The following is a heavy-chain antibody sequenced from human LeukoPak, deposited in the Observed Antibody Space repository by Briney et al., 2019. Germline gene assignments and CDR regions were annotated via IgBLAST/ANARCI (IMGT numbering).Heavy chain of an antibody. CDR3: AREPVVLVPAAIFNWFDP. Sequence: ASVKVSCKASGYTFTGYYIHWVRQAPGQGLEWMGWINPNSGGTNYAQKFQGRVTMTRDTSINTAYMELSRLRSDDTAVYYCAREPVVLVPAAIFNWFDPWGQGTLVTVSS. CDR2: INPNSGGT. CDR1: GYTFTGYY. V-gene: IGHV1-2*02. D-gene: IGHD2-2*01. J-gene: IGHJ5*02.